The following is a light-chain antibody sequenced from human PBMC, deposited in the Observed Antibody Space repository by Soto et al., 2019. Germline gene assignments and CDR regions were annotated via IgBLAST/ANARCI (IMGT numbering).Light chain of an antibody. V-gene: IGLV2-8*01. CDR1: SSDVGGYDY. J-gene: IGLJ1*01. CDR2: DVT. Sequence: QSALTQPPSASGSPGQSVTISCTGTSSDVGGYDYVSWYQQHPGKAPKLMSYDVTKRPSGVPDRFSGSKSANTASLTVSGLQAEDEADYYCSSYAGTHIVFGTGTKVTVL. CDR3: SSYAGTHIV.